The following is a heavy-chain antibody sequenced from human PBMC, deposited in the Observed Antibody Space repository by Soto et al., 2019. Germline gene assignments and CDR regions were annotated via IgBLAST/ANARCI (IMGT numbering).Heavy chain of an antibody. Sequence: SETLSLTCTVSGGSISSSSYYWGWIRQPPGKGLEWIGSIYYSGSTYYNPSLKSRVTISVDTSKNQFSLKLSSVTAADTAVYYCARQRLLLWSGELSGWFDPWGQGTLVTVSS. D-gene: IGHD3-10*01. J-gene: IGHJ5*02. CDR1: GGSISSSSYY. CDR3: ARQRLLLWSGELSGWFDP. CDR2: IYYSGST. V-gene: IGHV4-39*01.